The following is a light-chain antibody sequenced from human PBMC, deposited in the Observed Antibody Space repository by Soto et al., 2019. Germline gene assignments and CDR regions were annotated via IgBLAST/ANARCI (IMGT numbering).Light chain of an antibody. V-gene: IGLV2-23*02. CDR3: CSYVGRNIYV. Sequence: QSALTQPASVSGSPGQSITISCTGTSGDVGNYNLVSWYQQHTGKVPKLVIFDVSERPSGVSNRFSGSKSGNTASLTISGLQSEDEADYYCCSYVGRNIYVFGTGTKLTVL. J-gene: IGLJ1*01. CDR2: DVS. CDR1: SGDVGNYNL.